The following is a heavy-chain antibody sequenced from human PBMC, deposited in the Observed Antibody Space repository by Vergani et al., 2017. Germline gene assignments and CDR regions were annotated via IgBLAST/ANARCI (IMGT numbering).Heavy chain of an antibody. CDR3: ARLVVVAATNWFDP. D-gene: IGHD2-15*01. V-gene: IGHV5-51*01. Sequence: EVQLVQSGAEVRKPGESLKISCKASGYSFTTYWIGWVRQMPGKGLEWMGFIYPGDSDTRYSPYFQGQVTISADKSISTAYLQGSSLQASDTAMYYCARLVVVAATNWFDPWGQGTLVTVSS. CDR1: GYSFTTYW. CDR2: IYPGDSDT. J-gene: IGHJ5*02.